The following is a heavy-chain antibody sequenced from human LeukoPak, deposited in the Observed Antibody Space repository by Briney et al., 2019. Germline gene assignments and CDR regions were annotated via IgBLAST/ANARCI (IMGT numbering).Heavy chain of an antibody. D-gene: IGHD2-21*02. CDR3: ARAVVTAIFDY. CDR2: IYYSGST. V-gene: IGHV4-59*08. J-gene: IGHJ4*02. CDR1: GGSISSYY. Sequence: SETLSLTCTVSGGSISSYYWSWIRQPPGKGLEWIGYIYYSGSTNYNPSLKSRVTISVDTSKNQFSLKLSSVTAADTAVYYCARAVVTAIFDYWGQGTLVTVSS.